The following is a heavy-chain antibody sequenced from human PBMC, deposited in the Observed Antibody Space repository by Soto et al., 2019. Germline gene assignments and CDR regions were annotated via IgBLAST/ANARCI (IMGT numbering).Heavy chain of an antibody. D-gene: IGHD1-7*01. CDR1: GYTFTGYY. CDR2: IGPNRGDT. J-gene: IGHJ4*02. CDR3: GRGRSGELVVFY. Sequence: QVQLVQSGAEVKKSGASVKVSCKASGYTFTGYYIHWVRQAPGQGLEWMGEIGPNRGDTKYAQKFQGRVTITRDTSISTVYMELSNLSPDDTAVYYCGRGRSGELVVFYWGQGTLVTVYS. V-gene: IGHV1-2*02.